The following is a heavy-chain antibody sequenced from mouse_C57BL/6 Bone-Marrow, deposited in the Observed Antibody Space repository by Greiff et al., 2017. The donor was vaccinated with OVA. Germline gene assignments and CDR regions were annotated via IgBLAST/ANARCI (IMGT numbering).Heavy chain of an antibody. V-gene: IGHV1-55*01. Sequence: VQLQQPGAELVKPGASVKMSCKASGYTFTSYWITWVKQRPGQGLEWIGDIYPGSGSTNYNEKLKSKATLTVDTSTSTAYMQLSSLTSEDSAVYYCARSGSSYAYWYFDVWGTGTTVTVSS. CDR3: ARSGSSYAYWYFDV. J-gene: IGHJ1*03. CDR1: GYTFTSYW. CDR2: IYPGSGST. D-gene: IGHD1-1*01.